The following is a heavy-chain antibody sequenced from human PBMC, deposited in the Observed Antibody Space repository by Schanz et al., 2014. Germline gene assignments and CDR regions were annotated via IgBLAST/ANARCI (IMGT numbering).Heavy chain of an antibody. CDR1: GFTFSDAW. V-gene: IGHV3-15*01. Sequence: VQLVESGGDLVKPGGSLRLSCAASGFTFSDAWMTWVRQAPGKGLEWVGRIKSKTDGGTTDYAAPVKGRFTISRDDSKNTLFLQMNSLKTEDTAVYYCTTYCDGGCAIDNWGQGALXTVSS. D-gene: IGHD6-19*01. CDR2: IKSKTDGGTT. CDR3: TTYCDGGCAIDN. J-gene: IGHJ4*02.